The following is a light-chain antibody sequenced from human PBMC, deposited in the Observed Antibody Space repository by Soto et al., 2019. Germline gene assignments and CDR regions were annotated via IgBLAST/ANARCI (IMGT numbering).Light chain of an antibody. CDR1: QRVLHSSDNHNY. CDR2: GAS. V-gene: IGKV4-1*01. Sequence: DIVMTHSPDSLAVSPGGRATINCKSSQRVLHSSDNHNYLAWYQQKAGQTPRLLIYGASTRESGVPARFRGTGSGTDFTLTISSLQAEDVAVYYCQQYYSPPFTFGPGTKVDIK. CDR3: QQYYSPPFT. J-gene: IGKJ3*01.